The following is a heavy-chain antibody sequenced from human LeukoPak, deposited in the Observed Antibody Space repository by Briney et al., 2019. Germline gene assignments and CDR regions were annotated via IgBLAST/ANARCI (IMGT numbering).Heavy chain of an antibody. Sequence: ASVKVSCKASGYTFTSYGISWVRQAPGQGLEWMGWISAYNGNTNYAQKLQGSVTMTTDASTSTAYMELRSLRSDDTAVYYCARASYCSSTSCYFTKYNWFDPWGQGTLVTVSS. V-gene: IGHV1-18*01. CDR1: GYTFTSYG. CDR3: ARASYCSSTSCYFTKYNWFDP. D-gene: IGHD2-2*01. CDR2: ISAYNGNT. J-gene: IGHJ5*02.